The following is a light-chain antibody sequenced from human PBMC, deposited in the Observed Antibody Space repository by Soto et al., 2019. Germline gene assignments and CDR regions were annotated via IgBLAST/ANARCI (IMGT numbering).Light chain of an antibody. J-gene: IGLJ3*02. CDR3: AAWDDGLNGWV. CDR1: SSNIGRNT. Sequence: QPVLTQPPSASGTPGQRVTISCSGSSSNIGRNTVTWYQQVPGTAPNLLISNNHRRPSGVPDRFSASKSGTSASLAISGLRSEDETDYYCAAWDDGLNGWVFGGGTKVTVL. V-gene: IGLV1-44*01. CDR2: NNH.